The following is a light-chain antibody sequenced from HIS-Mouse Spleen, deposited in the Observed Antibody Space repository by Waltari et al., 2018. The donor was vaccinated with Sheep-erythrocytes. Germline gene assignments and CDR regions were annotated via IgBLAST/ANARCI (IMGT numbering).Light chain of an antibody. CDR3: SSYPGSNNWV. J-gene: IGLJ3*02. CDR1: SSDVGGYNY. CDR2: EVS. V-gene: IGLV2-8*01. Sequence: QSALTQPPSASGSPGQSVTISCTGTSSDVGGYNYVSWYQQHPGKAPKLLIYEVSKRRSGVPDRFSGSKSGNKASLSVSGLQAEDEADYYCSSYPGSNNWVFGGGTKLTVL.